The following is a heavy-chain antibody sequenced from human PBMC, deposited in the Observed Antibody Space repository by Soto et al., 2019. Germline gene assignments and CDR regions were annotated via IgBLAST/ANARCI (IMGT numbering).Heavy chain of an antibody. J-gene: IGHJ4*02. CDR3: ARDSNYYDSSGSDY. Sequence: GGSLRLSCAASGFTFSSYGMHWVRQAPGKGLGWVAVIWYDGSNKYYADSVKGRFTISRDNSKNTLYLQMNSLRAEDTAVYYCARDSNYYDSSGSDYWGQGTLVTVSS. CDR2: IWYDGSNK. V-gene: IGHV3-33*01. CDR1: GFTFSSYG. D-gene: IGHD3-22*01.